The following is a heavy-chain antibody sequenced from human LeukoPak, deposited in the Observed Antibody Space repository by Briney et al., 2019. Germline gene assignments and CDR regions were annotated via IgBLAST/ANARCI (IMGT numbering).Heavy chain of an antibody. V-gene: IGHV1-46*01. D-gene: IGHD5-24*01. CDR2: INPSGGST. Sequence: GASVKVSCEASGYTFTSYYMHWVRQAPGQGLEWMGIINPSGGSTSYAQKFQGRVTMTRDMSTSTVYMELSSLRSEDTAVYYCARTSHEMATIHQVQEFDYWGQGTLVTVSS. J-gene: IGHJ4*02. CDR1: GYTFTSYY. CDR3: ARTSHEMATIHQVQEFDY.